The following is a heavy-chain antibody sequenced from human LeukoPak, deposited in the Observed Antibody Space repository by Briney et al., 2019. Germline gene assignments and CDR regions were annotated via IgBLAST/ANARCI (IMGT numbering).Heavy chain of an antibody. Sequence: GGSLRLSCAASGFTFSSYSMNWVRQAPGEGLEWVSYISSSSSTIYYADSVTGRFTISRDNAKNSLYLQMEGLRAGDTAVYYCARDFLSDENQLRLAAPCDYWGQGTLVTVSS. CDR1: GFTFSSYS. CDR3: ARDFLSDENQLRLAAPCDY. J-gene: IGHJ4*02. V-gene: IGHV3-48*04. D-gene: IGHD3-3*01. CDR2: ISSSSSTI.